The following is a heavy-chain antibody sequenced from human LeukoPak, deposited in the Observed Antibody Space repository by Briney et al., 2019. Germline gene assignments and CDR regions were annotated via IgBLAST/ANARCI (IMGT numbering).Heavy chain of an antibody. V-gene: IGHV4-59*11. CDR2: IYYSGST. J-gene: IGHJ3*02. CDR3: ARDAVVPAAIPYDAFDI. Sequence: SETLSLTCTVSGGSMSHHWSWIRQSPGKGLEWIGYIYYSGSTNYNPSLKSRVTISVDTSKNQFSLKLSSVTAADTAVYYCARDAVVPAAIPYDAFDIWGQGTMVTVSS. D-gene: IGHD2-2*01. CDR1: GGSMSHH.